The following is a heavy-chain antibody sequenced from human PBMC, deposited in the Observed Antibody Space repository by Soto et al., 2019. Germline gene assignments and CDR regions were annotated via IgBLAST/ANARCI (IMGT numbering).Heavy chain of an antibody. D-gene: IGHD6-13*01. CDR3: ARGLAAAGLFGFGP. V-gene: IGHV4-31*03. CDR2: LFYSGST. Sequence: QVQLQESGPGLVKPSQTLSLTCTVSGGSISSDGSYWSWIRQHPGKGLEWIGGLFYSGSTYYNPSLKSRVTISVDTSKNQFSLKLSSVTAADTAVYYCARGLAAAGLFGFGPWGQGTLVTVSS. J-gene: IGHJ5*02. CDR1: GGSISSDGSY.